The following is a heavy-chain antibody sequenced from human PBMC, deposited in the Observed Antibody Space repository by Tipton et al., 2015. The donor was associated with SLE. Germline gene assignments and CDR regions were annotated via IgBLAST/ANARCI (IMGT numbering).Heavy chain of an antibody. CDR3: GSQSDNDFWSGYFINY. Sequence: SLRLSCAASGFTVSNNFMSWVRQAPGKGLEWVSVIFSGPRGTSTYYADSVRGRFTISTDNSKNTLYLQMDSLRAEDTAVYYCGSQSDNDFWSGYFINYWGQGSLVTVSS. V-gene: IGHV3-53*05. J-gene: IGHJ4*02. CDR2: IFSGPRGTST. D-gene: IGHD3-3*01. CDR1: GFTVSNNF.